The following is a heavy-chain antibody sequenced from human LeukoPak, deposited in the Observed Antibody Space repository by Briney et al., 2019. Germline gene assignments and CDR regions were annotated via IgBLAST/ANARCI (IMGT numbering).Heavy chain of an antibody. CDR3: ARGLVGATLDY. Sequence: TSETLSLTCTVSGGSISSSSYYWGWIRQPPGKGLEWIGSIYYSGSTYYNPSLKSRVTTSVDTSKNQFSLKLSSVTAADTAVYYCARGLVGATLDYWGQGTLVTVSS. D-gene: IGHD1-26*01. J-gene: IGHJ4*02. V-gene: IGHV4-39*01. CDR2: IYYSGST. CDR1: GGSISSSSYY.